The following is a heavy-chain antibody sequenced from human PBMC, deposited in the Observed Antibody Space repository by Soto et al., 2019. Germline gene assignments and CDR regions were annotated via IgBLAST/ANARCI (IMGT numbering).Heavy chain of an antibody. Sequence: QITLKESGPTLVKPTQTLTLTCTFSGFSLSTSGVGVGWIRQPPGKALEWLAFIYWDDDKRYSPSLKTRLTITKDTSKNQVVLKMTNMDPVDTAQYYCGNQPVPRVLDYWGQGTVVTVSS. CDR3: GNQPVPRVLDY. CDR2: IYWDDDK. V-gene: IGHV2-5*02. CDR1: GFSLSTSGVG. D-gene: IGHD3-10*01. J-gene: IGHJ4*02.